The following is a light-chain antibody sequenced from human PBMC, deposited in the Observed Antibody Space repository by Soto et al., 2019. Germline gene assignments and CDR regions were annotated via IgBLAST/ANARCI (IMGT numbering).Light chain of an antibody. CDR2: LEGSGSY. CDR1: SGHSRKI. CDR3: ETWDSNTRV. J-gene: IGLJ3*02. V-gene: IGLV4-60*02. Sequence: QLVLTQSSSASASLGSSVKLTCTLSSGHSRKIITWHQQQPGKAPRYLMKLEGSGSYNKGSGVPDRFSGSSSGADRYLTISNLRFEDEADYFCETWDSNTRVFGGGTKVTVL.